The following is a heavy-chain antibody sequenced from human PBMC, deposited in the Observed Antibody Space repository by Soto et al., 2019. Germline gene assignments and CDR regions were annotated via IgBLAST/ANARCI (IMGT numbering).Heavy chain of an antibody. CDR1: GASIRTYS. D-gene: IGHD7-27*01. J-gene: IGHJ3*02. V-gene: IGHV4-4*07. CDR2: MYSNGRT. Sequence: QVQLQESGPGLVEPSETLSLTCTVSGASIRTYSWSWIRQSAGKGLEWIVHMYSNGRTNYIPSLKSRITMSVDTSKNQFSLNLKFVTAADTAVYFCAKDQSGAADIWGQGTMVTVS. CDR3: AKDQSGAADI.